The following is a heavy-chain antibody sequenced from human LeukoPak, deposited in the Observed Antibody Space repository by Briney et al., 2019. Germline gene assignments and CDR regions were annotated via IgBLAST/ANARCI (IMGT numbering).Heavy chain of an antibody. CDR2: IKQDGSEK. Sequence: GGSLRLSCAASGFTVSSNYMSWVRQAPGKGLEWVANIKQDGSEKYYVDPVKGRFTISRDNAKNSLYLQMNSLRAEDTAVYYCAELGITMIGGVWGKGTTVTISS. V-gene: IGHV3-7*01. CDR1: GFTVSSNY. CDR3: AELGITMIGGV. D-gene: IGHD3-10*02. J-gene: IGHJ6*04.